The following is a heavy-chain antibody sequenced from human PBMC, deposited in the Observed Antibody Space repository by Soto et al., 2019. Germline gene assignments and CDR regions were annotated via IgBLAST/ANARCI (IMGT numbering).Heavy chain of an antibody. CDR3: ARAQGYSGYDGLSN. D-gene: IGHD5-12*01. CDR2: IIPIFGTA. V-gene: IGHV1-69*12. Sequence: QVQLVQSGAEVKKPGSSVKVSCKASGGTFSSYAISWVRQAPGQGLEWMGGIIPIFGTANYAQKFQGRVTITADESTTTAYMELSSLRSEDTAVYYCARAQGYSGYDGLSNWGQGTLVTVSS. CDR1: GGTFSSYA. J-gene: IGHJ4*02.